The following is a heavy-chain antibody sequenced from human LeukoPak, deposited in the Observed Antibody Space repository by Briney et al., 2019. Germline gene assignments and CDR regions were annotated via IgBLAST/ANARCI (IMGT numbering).Heavy chain of an antibody. V-gene: IGHV4-59*13. CDR2: IYYSGST. CDR3: AGGAPTIVPSYYGMDV. J-gene: IGHJ6*02. CDR1: GGSISSYY. D-gene: IGHD2-15*01. Sequence: SETLSLTCTVSGGSISSYYWSWIRQPPGKGLEWIGCIYYSGSTNYNPSLKSRVTISVDTSKNQFSLKLSSVTAADTAVYYCAGGAPTIVPSYYGMDVWGQGTTVTVSS.